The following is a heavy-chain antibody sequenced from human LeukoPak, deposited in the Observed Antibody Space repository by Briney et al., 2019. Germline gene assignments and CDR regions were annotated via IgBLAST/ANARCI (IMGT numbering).Heavy chain of an antibody. CDR3: AILYYDTRKPWD. J-gene: IGHJ4*02. V-gene: IGHV4-61*02. Sequence: PSETLSLTCTVSGGSISSDDYYCGWTRQPAGKGPEWIGRIYTSGTTNYDPSLRSRVTISMDASKTQFSLKLSSVTAADTAVYYCAILYYDTRKPWDWGQGTLVTVSS. D-gene: IGHD3-22*01. CDR2: IYTSGTT. CDR1: GGSISSDDYY.